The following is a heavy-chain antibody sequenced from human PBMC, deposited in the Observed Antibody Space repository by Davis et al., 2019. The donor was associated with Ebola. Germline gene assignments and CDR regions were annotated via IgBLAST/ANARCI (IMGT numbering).Heavy chain of an antibody. D-gene: IGHD2-21*01. J-gene: IGHJ4*02. Sequence: GESLKISCAASGFTLSSYGMHWVRQAPGKGLEWVAVISYDGNNKYYADSVKGRFTISRDNSKNTLYLQMNSLRAEDTAVYYCARATHMDYWGQGTLVTVSS. CDR2: ISYDGNNK. CDR3: ARATHMDY. V-gene: IGHV3-30*03. CDR1: GFTLSSYG.